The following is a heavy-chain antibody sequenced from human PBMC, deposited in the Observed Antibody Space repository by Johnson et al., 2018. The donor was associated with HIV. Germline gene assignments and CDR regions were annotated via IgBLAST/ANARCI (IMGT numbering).Heavy chain of an antibody. J-gene: IGHJ3*02. CDR1: GFTFSNYG. V-gene: IGHV3-30*02. CDR3: ATPQEGYSAFDI. Sequence: QVQLVESGGGVVQPGGSLRLSCKASGFTFSNYGIHWVRQAPGKGLEWVTFIQFDGSHKYYADSVKGRFTISRDNSKNTLYLQMNSLRAEDTAVYYCATPQEGYSAFDIWGQGTMVTVSS. CDR2: IQFDGSHK. D-gene: IGHD4-23*01.